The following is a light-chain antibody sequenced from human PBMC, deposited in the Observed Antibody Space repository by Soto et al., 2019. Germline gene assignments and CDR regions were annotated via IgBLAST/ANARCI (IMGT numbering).Light chain of an antibody. CDR3: QQCNTWPLT. CDR1: QSISSC. CDR2: DAS. J-gene: IGKJ4*01. V-gene: IGKV3-11*01. Sequence: EIVLTQSPATLSLPPGERATLSCRASQSISSCLVWFQHKPGQAPRLVIHDASYRATDIPARFSGSGSGTDFTLTISSLAPEDYAVYYCQQCNTWPLTFGGGTKVDIK.